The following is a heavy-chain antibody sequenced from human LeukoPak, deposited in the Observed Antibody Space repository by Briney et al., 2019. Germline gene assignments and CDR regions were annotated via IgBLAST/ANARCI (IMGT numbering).Heavy chain of an antibody. V-gene: IGHV4-59*01. CDR1: GGSISNYY. J-gene: IGHJ6*03. Sequence: SETLSLTCTVSGGSISNYYWSWLRQPPGKGLEWIGYIHYSGSTSYNPSLKSRVTISVDTSKNQFSLKLRFVTPADTAVYYCARTTEGYCSGSSCYSYYYYMDVWGKGTTVTVSS. D-gene: IGHD2-15*01. CDR2: IHYSGST. CDR3: ARTTEGYCSGSSCYSYYYYMDV.